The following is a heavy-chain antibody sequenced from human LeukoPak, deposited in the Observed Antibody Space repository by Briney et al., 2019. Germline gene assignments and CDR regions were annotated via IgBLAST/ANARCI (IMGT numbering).Heavy chain of an antibody. CDR3: ARVARYSGSYDAFDI. J-gene: IGHJ3*02. CDR1: GFTFSSYS. D-gene: IGHD1-26*01. CDR2: ISSSGSTI. Sequence: GGSLRLSCAASGFTFSSYSLNWVRQAPGKGLEWVSSISSSGSTIYYADSVKGRFTISRDNAKNSLYLQMNSLRAEDTAVYYCARVARYSGSYDAFDIWGQGTMVTVSS. V-gene: IGHV3-21*04.